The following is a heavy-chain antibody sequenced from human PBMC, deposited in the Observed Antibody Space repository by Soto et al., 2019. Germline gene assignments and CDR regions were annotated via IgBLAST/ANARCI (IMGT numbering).Heavy chain of an antibody. D-gene: IGHD1-20*01. CDR2: IYYSGST. CDR3: ASYRITGLFQH. Sequence: SETLSLTCTVSGGSISSYYWSWIRQPPGKGLEWIGYIYYSGSTNYNPSLKSRVTISVDTSKNQFSLKLSSVTAADTAVYYCASYRITGLFQHWGQGTLVTVSS. J-gene: IGHJ1*01. V-gene: IGHV4-59*01. CDR1: GGSISSYY.